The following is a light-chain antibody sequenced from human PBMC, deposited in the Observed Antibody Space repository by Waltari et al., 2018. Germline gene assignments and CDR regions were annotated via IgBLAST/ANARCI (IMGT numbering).Light chain of an antibody. V-gene: IGLV3-21*02. CDR3: QVWDSSSDPDVV. CDR2: DDS. CDR1: NIGRTR. Sequence: SYVLTQPPSVSVAPGQTATITCGRNNIGRTRVHWYQQKPGQAPVLVVYDDSDRPSGIPERFSGSNSGNTATLTISRVEAGDEADYYCQVWDSSSDPDVVFGGGTKLTVL. J-gene: IGLJ2*01.